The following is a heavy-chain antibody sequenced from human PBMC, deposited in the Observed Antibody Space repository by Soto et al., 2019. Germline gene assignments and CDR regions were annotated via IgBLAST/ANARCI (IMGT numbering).Heavy chain of an antibody. CDR2: VYYNGST. Sequence: QVQLQESGPGLVKPSDTLSLTCSVSGGSVSSHLYYWGWIRQPPGNGLEWIANVYYNGSTNYNPSLKSRVTTSFETSKTQYSLKRSSVTAADTAVYYFAGVDYGDYPWFDPWGQGTPVTVSS. D-gene: IGHD4-17*01. CDR1: GGSVSSHLYY. V-gene: IGHV4-61*01. J-gene: IGHJ5*02. CDR3: AGVDYGDYPWFDP.